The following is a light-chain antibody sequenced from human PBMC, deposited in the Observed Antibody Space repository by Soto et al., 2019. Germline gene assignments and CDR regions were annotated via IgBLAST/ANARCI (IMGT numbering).Light chain of an antibody. J-gene: IGKJ4*01. V-gene: IGKV3-11*01. CDR2: DAS. CDR3: QQRSNWPPLT. Sequence: ETVITQPPFTLSFYLWERATLSCRASQSVSIHLAWYQQKPGQAPRLLIYDASNRATGIPARFSGSGSGTDFTLTISSLEPEDFAVYYCQQRSNWPPLTFGGGTKVDI. CDR1: QSVSIH.